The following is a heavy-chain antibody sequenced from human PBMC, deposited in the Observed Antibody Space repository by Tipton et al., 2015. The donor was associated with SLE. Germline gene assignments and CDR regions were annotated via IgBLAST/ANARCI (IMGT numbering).Heavy chain of an antibody. CDR1: GFTFSSYG. CDR2: IWYDGSNK. D-gene: IGHD3-22*01. V-gene: IGHV3-30*19. Sequence: SGFTFSSYGMHWVRQAPGKGLEWVAVIWYDGSNKYYADSVKGRFTISRDNSKNTLYLQMNSLRAEDTAVYYCAREVGLYYYDSSGYYYSHYYYGMDVWGQGTTVTVSS. J-gene: IGHJ6*02. CDR3: AREVGLYYYDSSGYYYSHYYYGMDV.